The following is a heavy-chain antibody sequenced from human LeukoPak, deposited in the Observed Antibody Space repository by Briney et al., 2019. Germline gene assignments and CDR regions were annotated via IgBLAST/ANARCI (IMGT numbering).Heavy chain of an antibody. CDR3: AKMPVGL. CDR1: GFTFSSYD. J-gene: IGHJ4*02. CDR2: MSGSGGST. Sequence: GGSLRLSCAASGFTFSSYDMSWVRQVPGKGLEWIAGMSGSGGSTEHADTVKGRFTITRDNSKNTVYLQMNSLRAEDTAVYYCAKMPVGLGGQGTLVTVSS. D-gene: IGHD3/OR15-3a*01. V-gene: IGHV3-23*01.